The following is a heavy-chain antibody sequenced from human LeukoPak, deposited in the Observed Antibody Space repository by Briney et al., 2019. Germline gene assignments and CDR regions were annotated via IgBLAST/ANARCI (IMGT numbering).Heavy chain of an antibody. J-gene: IGHJ4*02. CDR3: ARDRPLDADDYYGFYYFDY. D-gene: IGHD3-10*01. CDR2: IDPNSGGT. Sequence: ASVKVSCKASGYTFTGYYMHWVRQAPGQGLEWMGWIDPNSGGTNHAQKFQGRVTMTRDTSISTAYMELSRLRSDDTAVYYCARDRPLDADDYYGFYYFDYWGQGTLVTVSS. V-gene: IGHV1-2*02. CDR1: GYTFTGYY.